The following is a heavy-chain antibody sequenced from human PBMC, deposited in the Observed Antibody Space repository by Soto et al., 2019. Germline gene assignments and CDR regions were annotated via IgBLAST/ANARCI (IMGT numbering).Heavy chain of an antibody. Sequence: PGGSLRLSCAASGFTFSSYGMHWVRQAPGKGLEWVAVIRYDGSNKYYADSVKGRFTISRDNSKNTLYLRMNSLRAEDTAVYYCAKDHTVTVLFDYWGQGTLVTVS. CDR2: IRYDGSNK. V-gene: IGHV3-33*06. J-gene: IGHJ4*02. CDR1: GFTFSSYG. D-gene: IGHD4-17*01. CDR3: AKDHTVTVLFDY.